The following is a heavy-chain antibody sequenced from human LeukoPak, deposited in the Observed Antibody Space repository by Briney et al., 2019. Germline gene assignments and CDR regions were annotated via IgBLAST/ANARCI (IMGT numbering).Heavy chain of an antibody. CDR1: GFTFSSYA. CDR2: ISYDGSNK. V-gene: IGHV3-30-3*01. D-gene: IGHD2-2*01. Sequence: GRSLRLSCAASGFTFSSYAMHWVRQAPGKGLEWVAVISYDGSNKYYADSVKGRFTISRDNSKNTLYLQMNSLRAEDTAVYYCARETTCHAQSSTSCYYEGDNWFDPWGQGTLVTVSS. J-gene: IGHJ5*02. CDR3: ARETTCHAQSSTSCYYEGDNWFDP.